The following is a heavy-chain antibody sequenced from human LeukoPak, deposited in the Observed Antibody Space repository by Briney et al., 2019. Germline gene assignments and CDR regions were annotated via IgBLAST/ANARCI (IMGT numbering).Heavy chain of an antibody. CDR1: GFTFSGYW. CDR2: IKTDGSYT. Sequence: PGGSLRLSCAASGFTFSGYWMHWVREAPGKGLGWVSRIKTDGSYTSYADSVKGRFTISGDNAKSTLFLQMNGLRGEDTAIYYCASEEGVLDVWGQGTTVTVSS. J-gene: IGHJ6*02. V-gene: IGHV3-74*01. D-gene: IGHD2-8*01. CDR3: ASEEGVLDV.